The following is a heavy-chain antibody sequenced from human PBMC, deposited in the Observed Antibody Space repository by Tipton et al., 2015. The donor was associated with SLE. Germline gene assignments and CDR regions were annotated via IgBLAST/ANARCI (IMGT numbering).Heavy chain of an antibody. CDR3: TRGTYVGTAYLDC. J-gene: IGHJ4*02. V-gene: IGHV3-49*04. CDR2: IRTKPYGGTT. CDR1: GFTFSSYW. Sequence: SLRLSCEGSGFTFSSYWFHWVRQAPGKGLVWVGFIRTKPYGGTTEYAASVKGRFTISRDDSKSIAYLQMNGLKTEDTAVYYCTRGTYVGTAYLDCWGQGTVVTVSS. D-gene: IGHD1-26*01.